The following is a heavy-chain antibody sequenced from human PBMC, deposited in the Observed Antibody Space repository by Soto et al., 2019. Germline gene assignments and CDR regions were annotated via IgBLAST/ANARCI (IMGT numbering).Heavy chain of an antibody. CDR3: AKDLAYSSSRFWFDP. D-gene: IGHD6-6*01. J-gene: IGHJ5*02. Sequence: EVQLLESGGGLVQPGGSLRLSCAASGFTFSSYAMSWVRQAPGKGLKWVSAISGSGGSTYYADSVKGRFTISRDNSKNTLYLQMNSLRAEDTAVYYCAKDLAYSSSRFWFDPWGQGTLVTVSS. CDR2: ISGSGGST. CDR1: GFTFSSYA. V-gene: IGHV3-23*01.